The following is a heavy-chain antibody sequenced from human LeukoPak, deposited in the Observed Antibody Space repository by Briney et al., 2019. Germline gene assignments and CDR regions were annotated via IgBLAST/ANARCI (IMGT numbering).Heavy chain of an antibody. V-gene: IGHV4-59*01. J-gene: IGHJ6*02. D-gene: IGHD3-10*01. CDR1: GGSISSYY. Sequence: SETLSLTCTVSGGSISSYYWSWIRQPPGKGLEWIGYIYYSGSTNYNPSLKSRVTISVDTSKNQFSLKLSSVTAADAAVYYCARGGWFGGFARAWDVWGQGTTVTVSS. CDR2: IYYSGST. CDR3: ARGGWFGGFARAWDV.